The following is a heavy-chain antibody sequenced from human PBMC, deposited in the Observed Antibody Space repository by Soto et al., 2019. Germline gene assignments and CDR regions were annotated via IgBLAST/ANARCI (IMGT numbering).Heavy chain of an antibody. V-gene: IGHV3-48*03. J-gene: IGHJ4*02. D-gene: IGHD3-16*01. CDR2: ITSSGTTI. Sequence: VGLRILCWGASVFTFSISEMNWVRQAPGKGLEWVSYITSSGTTIYYADSVKGRFTISRDNAKNSLYLQMNSLRAEDTALYYCARVNYDGWGQGTLVKVSS. CDR3: ARVNYDG. CDR1: VFTFSISE.